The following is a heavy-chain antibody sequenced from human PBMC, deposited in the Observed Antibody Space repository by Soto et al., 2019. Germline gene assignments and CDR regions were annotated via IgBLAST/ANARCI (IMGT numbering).Heavy chain of an antibody. CDR2: IWYDGSNK. J-gene: IGHJ3*02. CDR1: GFTFSSYG. Sequence: QVQLVESGGGVVQPGRSLRLSCAASGFTFSSYGMHWVRQAPGKGLEWVAVIWYDGSNKYYADSVKGRFTISRDNSKNTLYLQMNSLRAEDTAVYYCARDSGQRAFDIWGQGTMVTVSS. D-gene: IGHD2-2*01. V-gene: IGHV3-33*01. CDR3: ARDSGQRAFDI.